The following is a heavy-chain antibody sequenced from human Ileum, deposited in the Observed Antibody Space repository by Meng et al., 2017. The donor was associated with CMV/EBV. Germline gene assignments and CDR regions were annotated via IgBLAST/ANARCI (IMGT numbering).Heavy chain of an antibody. Sequence: SETLSLTCTVSGYSISSGYLWGWIRQPPGKGLEWIGSIYHSGTTYYNPSLKSRVTISVDSSRNQFSLNLSSVTAADTAAYYCASTSLITWGQGTLVTVSS. CDR1: GYSISSGYL. CDR3: ASTSLIT. CDR2: IYHSGTT. V-gene: IGHV4-38-2*02. J-gene: IGHJ5*02. D-gene: IGHD3-10*01.